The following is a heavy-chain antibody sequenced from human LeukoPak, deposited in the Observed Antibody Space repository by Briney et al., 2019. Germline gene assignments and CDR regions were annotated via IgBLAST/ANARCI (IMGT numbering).Heavy chain of an antibody. CDR3: AIGVVITTAFDN. V-gene: IGHV3-74*01. CDR2: INSDGSSA. Sequence: GGSLRLSCAASGFTFNNYWMHWVRQAPGKRLVWVSGINSDGSSATYADSVKGRFTISRDNAKNTLYLEMNSLRAEDMAVYYCAIGVVITTAFDNWGQGTLVTVSS. CDR1: GFTFNNYW. D-gene: IGHD3-22*01. J-gene: IGHJ4*02.